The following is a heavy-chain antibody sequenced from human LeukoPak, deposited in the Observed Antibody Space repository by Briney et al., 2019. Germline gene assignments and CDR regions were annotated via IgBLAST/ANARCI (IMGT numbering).Heavy chain of an antibody. CDR3: ARYRAAAGTGDFDY. CDR1: GGSFSGYY. V-gene: IGHV4-34*01. Sequence: SETLSLTCAVYGGSFSGYYWSWIRQPPGKGLEWIGEINHSGSTNYNPSLKSRVTISVDTSKNQFSLKLSSVTAADTAVYYCARYRAAAGTGDFDYWGQGTLVTVSS. J-gene: IGHJ4*02. D-gene: IGHD6-13*01. CDR2: INHSGST.